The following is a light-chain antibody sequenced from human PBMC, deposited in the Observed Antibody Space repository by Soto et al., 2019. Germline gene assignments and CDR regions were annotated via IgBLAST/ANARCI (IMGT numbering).Light chain of an antibody. J-gene: IGKJ1*01. Sequence: DIQMPQSPSSLSASVGDRVTITCRASQGISNYLAWYQQKPGKVPQLLIYAASTLQSGVPSRFSGSASRTAFTLTGSSLQPEDVAPYYCQKYNSATWTFGQGTKVESK. V-gene: IGKV1-27*01. CDR2: AAS. CDR3: QKYNSATWT. CDR1: QGISNY.